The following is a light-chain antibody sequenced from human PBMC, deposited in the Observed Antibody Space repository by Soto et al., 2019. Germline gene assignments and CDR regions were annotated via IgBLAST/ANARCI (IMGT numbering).Light chain of an antibody. Sequence: EIVMTQSPATLSVSPGERATLSCTASHYVCSTVAWFQQRPGQAPRLLIYRASTRATGTPARFSCSGSGTAFTLTTASLKSYIFALYYCLEYHDLWTFGTVTKV. J-gene: IGKJ1*01. CDR1: HYVCST. V-gene: IGKV3-15*01. CDR3: LEYHDLWT. CDR2: RAS.